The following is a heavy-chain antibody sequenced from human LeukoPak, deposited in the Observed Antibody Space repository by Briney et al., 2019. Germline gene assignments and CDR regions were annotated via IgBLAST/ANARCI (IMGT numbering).Heavy chain of an antibody. CDR3: ASFNQGSGSYLFDY. D-gene: IGHD3-10*01. V-gene: IGHV1-18*01. CDR1: GYTFTSYG. CDR2: ISAYNGNT. J-gene: IGHJ4*02. Sequence: ASVKVSCKASGYTFTSYGISWVRQAPGQGLEWMGWISAYNGNTNYAQKLRGRVTMTTDTSTSTAYMELRSLRSDDTAVYYCASFNQGSGSYLFDYWGQGTLVTVSS.